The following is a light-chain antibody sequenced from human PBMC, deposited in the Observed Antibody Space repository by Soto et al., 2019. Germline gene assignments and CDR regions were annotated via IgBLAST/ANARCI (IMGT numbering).Light chain of an antibody. CDR1: SSNIGNNA. V-gene: IGLV1-36*01. CDR3: AVWDDSLKGVV. CDR2: YDD. Sequence: QSVLTQPPSVSEAPRQRVTISCSGSSSNIGNNAVNWYQQLPGKAPKLLIYYDDLLSSGVSDRFSASKSGTSASLAISGLRSEDEADYYCAVWDDSLKGVVFGGGTKLTVL. J-gene: IGLJ2*01.